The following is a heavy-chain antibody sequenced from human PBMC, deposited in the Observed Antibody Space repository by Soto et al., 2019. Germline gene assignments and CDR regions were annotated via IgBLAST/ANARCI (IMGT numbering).Heavy chain of an antibody. D-gene: IGHD3-10*01. CDR2: MYWKDGNT. V-gene: IGHV3-20*04. J-gene: IGHJ4*02. CDR3: LRSVDYRSGSYWYFFDY. Sequence: PGGSLRLSCAASGFTIDNYGMSWVRQFPGKGLEWVSGMYWKDGNTHYADSVKGRFTISRDNAKNSLFLQLNILRSEDTALYFCLRSVDYRSGSYWYFFDYWGQGALVTVSS. CDR1: GFTIDNYG.